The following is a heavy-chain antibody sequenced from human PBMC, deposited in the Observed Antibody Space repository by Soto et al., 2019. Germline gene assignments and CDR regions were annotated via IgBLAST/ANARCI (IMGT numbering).Heavy chain of an antibody. J-gene: IGHJ5*02. Sequence: QVQLQESGPGLVKPSQTLSLTCTVSGGSISSGAYYWSWIRQHPGKGLEWIGYIYYSGSTYYNPSLKGRVNISVDTTKNQFSLKLSSVTAADTAVYYCARNYGSGRFDPWGQGTLVTVSS. CDR2: IYYSGST. D-gene: IGHD3-10*01. CDR1: GGSISSGAYY. V-gene: IGHV4-31*03. CDR3: ARNYGSGRFDP.